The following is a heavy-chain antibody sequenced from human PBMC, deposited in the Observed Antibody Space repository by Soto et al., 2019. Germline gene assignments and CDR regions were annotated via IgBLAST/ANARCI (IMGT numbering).Heavy chain of an antibody. D-gene: IGHD3-22*01. Sequence: QVQLVQSGAEVKKPGASVKVSCKASGYTFTSYYMHWVRQAPGQGLEWMGIINPSGGSTSYAQKFQGRVTMTRDTSTSTVYMELSSLRSEDTAVYYCARWRHYDSSGYHYFEYWGQGTLVTVSS. CDR1: GYTFTSYY. CDR2: INPSGGST. V-gene: IGHV1-46*01. CDR3: ARWRHYDSSGYHYFEY. J-gene: IGHJ4*02.